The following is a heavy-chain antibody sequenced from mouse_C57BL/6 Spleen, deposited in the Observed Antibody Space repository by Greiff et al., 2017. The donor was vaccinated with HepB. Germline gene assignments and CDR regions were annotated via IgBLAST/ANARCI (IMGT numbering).Heavy chain of an antibody. J-gene: IGHJ2*01. CDR3: ARGYYGSSSYFDF. Sequence: VQLQQPGAELVKPGASVKMSCKASGYTFTSYWITWVKQRPGQGLEWIGDIYPGSGSTNYNEKFKSKATLTVDTSSSTAYMQLSSLTSADSAVYYCARGYYGSSSYFDFWGQGTTLTVSS. D-gene: IGHD1-1*01. V-gene: IGHV1-55*01. CDR1: GYTFTSYW. CDR2: IYPGSGST.